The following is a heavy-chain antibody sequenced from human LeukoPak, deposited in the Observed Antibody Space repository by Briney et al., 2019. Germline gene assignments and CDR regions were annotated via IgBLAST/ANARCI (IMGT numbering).Heavy chain of an antibody. CDR3: ATSPPYDGFNFHED. J-gene: IGHJ4*02. CDR2: IIPLFGAT. D-gene: IGHD5-24*01. CDR1: GGTFSNYA. V-gene: IGHV1-69*13. Sequence: ASVKVSCKASGGTFSNYAIIWVRQAPGQGLEWMGGIIPLFGATNHAQKFQGRLTITADASTSLAYMEMSSLTSADTAVYYCATSPPYDGFNFHEDWGQGTLVTVSS.